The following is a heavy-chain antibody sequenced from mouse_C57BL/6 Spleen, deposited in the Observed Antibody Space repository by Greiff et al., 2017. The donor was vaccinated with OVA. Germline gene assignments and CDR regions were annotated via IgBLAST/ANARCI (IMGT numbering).Heavy chain of an antibody. CDR2: ISSGGSYT. J-gene: IGHJ3*01. D-gene: IGHD4-1*01. CDR3: TGTFAY. CDR1: GFTFSSYG. V-gene: IGHV5-6*01. Sequence: EVKLQESGGDLVKPGGSLKLSCAASGFTFSSYGMSWVRQTPDKRLEWVATISSGGSYTYYPDSVKGRFTISRDNAKNTLYLQMSSLKSEDTAMYYCTGTFAYWGQGTLVTVSA.